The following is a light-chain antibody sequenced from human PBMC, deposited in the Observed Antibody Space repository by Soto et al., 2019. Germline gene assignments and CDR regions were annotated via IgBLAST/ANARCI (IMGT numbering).Light chain of an antibody. V-gene: IGLV1-47*02. Sequence: QSVLAQPPSASGTPGQRVTISCSGSTSNVGSNLASWYQQLPGSAPKLLIYSNSQRPSGVPDRFSGSKSGTSASLAISGLRSEDEADYYCAAWDDSLSGVVFGGGTKLTVL. CDR2: SNS. CDR3: AAWDDSLSGVV. CDR1: TSNVGSNL. J-gene: IGLJ2*01.